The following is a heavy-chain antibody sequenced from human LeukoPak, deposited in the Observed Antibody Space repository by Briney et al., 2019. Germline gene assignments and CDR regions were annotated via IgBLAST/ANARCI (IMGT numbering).Heavy chain of an antibody. V-gene: IGHV3-23*01. D-gene: IGHD4-11*01. Sequence: GSLRLSCAASGFTFSSYAMTWVRQAPGKGLEWVSAISGSGAGTYYADSVKGRFTISRDNSKNTLFLQMNSLRAEDTALYYCAKGNTVDYYYYMDVWGKGTTVTVSS. J-gene: IGHJ6*03. CDR1: GFTFSSYA. CDR2: ISGSGAGT. CDR3: AKGNTVDYYYYMDV.